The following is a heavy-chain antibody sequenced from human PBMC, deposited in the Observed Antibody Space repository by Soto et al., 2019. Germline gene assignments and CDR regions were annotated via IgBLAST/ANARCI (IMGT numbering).Heavy chain of an antibody. D-gene: IGHD6-13*01. V-gene: IGHV1-58*01. CDR3: AADPEGAAAGY. Sequence: QVQLVQSGPEVKKPGTSVMVSCKASGFTFTSSAVQWVRQARGQRLAWIGWIVVGSGNTNYAQKFQERVTITRDMSTSTDYMELSSLRSEDTAVYYCAADPEGAAAGYWGQGTLVTVSS. CDR1: GFTFTSSA. J-gene: IGHJ4*02. CDR2: IVVGSGNT.